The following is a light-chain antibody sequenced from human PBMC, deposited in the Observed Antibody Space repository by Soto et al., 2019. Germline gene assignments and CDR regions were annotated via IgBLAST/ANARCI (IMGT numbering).Light chain of an antibody. J-gene: IGLJ2*01. V-gene: IGLV1-44*01. Sequence: QSVLTQPPSASGTPGQRVAISCSGSSSTFGSNAVNWYQQLPGTAPKLLIYDNDQRPSGVPDRFSGSKSGTSASLAISGLLSDDAADYYCAAWDDSLNGPVFGGGTKLTVL. CDR1: SSTFGSNA. CDR2: DND. CDR3: AAWDDSLNGPV.